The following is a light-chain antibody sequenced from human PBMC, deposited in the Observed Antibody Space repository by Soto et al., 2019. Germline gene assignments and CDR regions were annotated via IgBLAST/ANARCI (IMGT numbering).Light chain of an antibody. CDR1: QSVNSY. Sequence: EIVLTQSPATLSLSPGDRATLSCRASQSVNSYLAWYQQKPGQAPRLLIYDASNRATGIPARFSGSGSGTDFTLTIRSLEPEDFAVYYCQQRSNWPSTFGGGTKVEIK. CDR2: DAS. J-gene: IGKJ4*01. V-gene: IGKV3-11*01. CDR3: QQRSNWPST.